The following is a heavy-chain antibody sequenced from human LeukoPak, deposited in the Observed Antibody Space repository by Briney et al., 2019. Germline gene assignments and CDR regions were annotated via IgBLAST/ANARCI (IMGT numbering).Heavy chain of an antibody. D-gene: IGHD5-24*01. CDR1: GFTVSSNY. CDR2: IYSGGST. CDR3: ASPRARDGYKDRFYFDY. Sequence: PGGSLRLSCAASGFTVSSNYMSWVRQAPGKGLEWVSVIYSGGSTYYADPVKGRFTISRDNSKNTLYLQMNSLRAEDTAVYYCASPRARDGYKDRFYFDYWGQGTLVTVSS. V-gene: IGHV3-53*01. J-gene: IGHJ4*02.